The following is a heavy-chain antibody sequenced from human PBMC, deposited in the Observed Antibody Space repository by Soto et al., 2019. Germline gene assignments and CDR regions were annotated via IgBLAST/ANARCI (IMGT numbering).Heavy chain of an antibody. V-gene: IGHV3-7*05. CDR3: ARDGSTSWYSYDYHGMDV. Sequence: EVQLVESGGGLVQPGGSLRLSCAASGFTFRTYWLSWVRQVPGKGLEWVANINLDGSEKNYVDSVKGRFTISRENARNSLYLQMSSLRAEDTALYYCARDGSTSWYSYDYHGMDVWGQGTTVTVSS. D-gene: IGHD5-18*01. CDR1: GFTFRTYW. CDR2: INLDGSEK. J-gene: IGHJ6*02.